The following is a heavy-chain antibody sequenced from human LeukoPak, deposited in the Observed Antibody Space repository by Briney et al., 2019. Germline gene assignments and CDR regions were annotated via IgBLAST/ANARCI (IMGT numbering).Heavy chain of an antibody. J-gene: IGHJ5*02. CDR3: ARVGSSWYRSSANWFDP. V-gene: IGHV4-39*07. CDR2: IYYSGST. D-gene: IGHD6-13*01. Sequence: TSETLSLTCIVSGGSISSSSYYWGWIRQPPGKGLEWIGSIYYSGSTYYNPSLKSRVTISVDTSKNQFSLKLSSVTAADTAVYYCARVGSSWYRSSANWFDPWGQGTLVTVSS. CDR1: GGSISSSSYY.